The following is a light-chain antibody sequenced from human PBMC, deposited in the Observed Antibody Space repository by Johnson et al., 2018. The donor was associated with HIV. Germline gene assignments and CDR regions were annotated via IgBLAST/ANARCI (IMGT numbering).Light chain of an antibody. V-gene: IGLV1-51*01. CDR3: QSYDNALSGSKV. Sequence: SVLTQPPSMSAAPGQRVTISCSGSSSNIGNNYVSWYQQLPGRAPKLLIYDNNKRPSGIPDRFSGSKSGTSATLGITGLQTGDEADYYCQSYDNALSGSKVFGTGTEVTVL. CDR2: DNN. CDR1: SSNIGNNY. J-gene: IGLJ1*01.